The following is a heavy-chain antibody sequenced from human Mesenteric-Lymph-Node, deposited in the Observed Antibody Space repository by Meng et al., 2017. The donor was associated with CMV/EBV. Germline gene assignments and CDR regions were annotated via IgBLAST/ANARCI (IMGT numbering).Heavy chain of an antibody. CDR1: GFTIRSYA. CDR3: AREELNCFDP. D-gene: IGHD1-26*01. J-gene: IGHJ5*02. CDR2: ISAGGGST. V-gene: IGHV3-23*01. Sequence: GGSLRLSCAASGFTIRSYAMSWVRQAPGKGLEWVSGISAGGGSTYYADSVKGRFTISRDNSKNTLYLQMNSLRAEDTAVYYCAREELNCFDPWGQGTLVTVSS.